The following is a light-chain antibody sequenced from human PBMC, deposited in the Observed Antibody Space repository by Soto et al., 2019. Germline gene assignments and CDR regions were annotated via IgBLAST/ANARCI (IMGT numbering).Light chain of an antibody. CDR3: QHYYRYPYT. J-gene: IGKJ1*01. V-gene: IGKV1-5*03. Sequence: DIQMTQSPSTLSASVGDRVTITCRASQSISSWLAWYQQKPGKAPKLLIYKATSLESGVPSSFSGSGSGTQSTLTIRSLQPDDFATYYCQHYYRYPYTFGPGIKVQIK. CDR2: KAT. CDR1: QSISSW.